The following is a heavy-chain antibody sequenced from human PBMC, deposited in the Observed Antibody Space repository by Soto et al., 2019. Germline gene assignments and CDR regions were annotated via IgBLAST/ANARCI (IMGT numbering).Heavy chain of an antibody. CDR1: GFTFSSYG. J-gene: IGHJ5*02. D-gene: IGHD5-12*01. CDR2: IWYDGSNK. CDR3: ARGGWLQSIGP. V-gene: IGHV3-33*01. Sequence: VQLVESGGGVVQPGRSLRLSCAASGFTFSSYGMHWVRQAPGKGLEWVAVIWYDGSNKYYADSVKGRFTISRDNSKNTLYLQMNSLRAEDTAVYYCARGGWLQSIGPWGQGTLVTVSS.